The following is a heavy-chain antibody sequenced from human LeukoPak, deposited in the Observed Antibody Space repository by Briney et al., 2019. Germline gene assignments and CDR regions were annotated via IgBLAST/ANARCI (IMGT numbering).Heavy chain of an antibody. CDR3: ARDGHGDGILTGYSYFGMDV. D-gene: IGHD3-9*01. V-gene: IGHV3-21*01. Sequence: GGSLRLSCAASGVSLSSYSMNWVRQAPGKGLEWFSSITISSNFIYYADSVKGRFTISRDNAKNSLYLQMNSLRAEDTAVYFCARDGHGDGILTGYSYFGMDVWGQGTTVTVSS. CDR1: GVSLSSYS. J-gene: IGHJ6*02. CDR2: ITISSNFI.